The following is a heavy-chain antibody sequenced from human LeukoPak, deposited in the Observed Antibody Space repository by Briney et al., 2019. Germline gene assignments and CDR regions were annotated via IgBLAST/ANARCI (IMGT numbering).Heavy chain of an antibody. CDR1: GGSISSYY. CDR3: ARGQRGLPY. V-gene: IGHV4-59*01. CDR2: IYYSGST. Sequence: SETLSLTCTVSGGSISSYYWTWVRQPPGKGLEWIGYIYYSGSTDPNPSLKSRVTFSVDTSKNQFSLKLSSVTAADTAMYYCARGQRGLPYWGQGTLVTVSS. D-gene: IGHD3/OR15-3a*01. J-gene: IGHJ4*02.